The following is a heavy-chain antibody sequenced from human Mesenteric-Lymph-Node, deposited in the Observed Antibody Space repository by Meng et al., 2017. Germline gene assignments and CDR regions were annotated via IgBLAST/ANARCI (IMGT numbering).Heavy chain of an antibody. CDR3: AKDGTYGSGGYYYYGMDV. J-gene: IGHJ6*02. CDR2: INSDGGST. CDR1: GFTFSSYA. D-gene: IGHD3-10*01. V-gene: IGHV3-43*01. Sequence: GGSRRLSCAASGFTFSSYAMHWVRQAPGRGLEWVSLINSDGGSTYYVDSVKGRFTISRDNTKNALYLQMNSLRTEDTALYYCAKDGTYGSGGYYYYGMDVWGQGTTVTVSS.